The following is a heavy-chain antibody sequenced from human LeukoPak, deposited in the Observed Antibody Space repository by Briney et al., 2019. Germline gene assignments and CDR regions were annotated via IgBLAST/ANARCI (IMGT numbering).Heavy chain of an antibody. J-gene: IGHJ5*02. V-gene: IGHV4-31*03. CDR1: GGSISSVGYY. Sequence: TSQTLSLTCTVSGGSISSVGYYWSWIRQHPGKGLEWIGYIYYSGSTYYNPSLKSRVTISVDTSKNQFSLKLSSVTAADTAVYYCARGPYDSSGLHNWFDPWGQGTLVTVSS. CDR2: IYYSGST. CDR3: ARGPYDSSGLHNWFDP. D-gene: IGHD3-22*01.